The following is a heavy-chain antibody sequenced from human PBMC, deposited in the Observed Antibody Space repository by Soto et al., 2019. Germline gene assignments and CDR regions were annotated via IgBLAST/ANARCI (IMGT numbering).Heavy chain of an antibody. D-gene: IGHD3-16*01. V-gene: IGHV1-18*01. CDR3: AREGGGSWYLDL. J-gene: IGHJ2*01. CDR1: GYTFTNYG. Sequence: KRHWASVKVSCKASGYTFTNYGISWVRQAPGQGLEWMGWISTYNGITNYAQKLQGRVSMTTDTSTRTAYMELRSLRSDDTAVYYCAREGGGSWYLDLWGRGTLVTVSS. CDR2: ISTYNGIT.